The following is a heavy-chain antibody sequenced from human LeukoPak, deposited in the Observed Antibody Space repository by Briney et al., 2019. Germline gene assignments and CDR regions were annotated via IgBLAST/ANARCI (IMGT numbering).Heavy chain of an antibody. D-gene: IGHD1-14*01. Sequence: PGGSLRLSCAASRFTCSTSWMSWVRQAPGKGLEWVPNINTDGSENYYADSVKGPFTISCDNAKNSLYLQMNSLRAEDTAVYYCARGSESRTRGDVDYWGQGTLVTVSS. CDR3: ARGSESRTRGDVDY. CDR2: INTDGSEN. J-gene: IGHJ4*02. CDR1: RFTCSTSW. V-gene: IGHV3-7*01.